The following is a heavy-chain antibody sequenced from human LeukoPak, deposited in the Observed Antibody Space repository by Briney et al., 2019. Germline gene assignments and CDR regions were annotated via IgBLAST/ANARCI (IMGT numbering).Heavy chain of an antibody. CDR1: GFTFRSYA. Sequence: GGSLRLSCAASGFTFRSYAMSWVRQAPGKGLEWVSAITTTGKTYFADSVKGRFTISRDNSRNTVYLQVNSLRAEDTAVYYCARSLLDAFDIWGQGTMVTVSS. J-gene: IGHJ3*02. V-gene: IGHV3-23*01. CDR2: ITTTGKT. CDR3: ARSLLDAFDI.